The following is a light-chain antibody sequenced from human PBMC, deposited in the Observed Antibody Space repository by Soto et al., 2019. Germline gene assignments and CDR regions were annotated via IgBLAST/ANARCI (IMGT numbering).Light chain of an antibody. Sequence: DIQMTQSPSTLSASVGDRVTITCRASQSISSWVAWYQQKLGKAPKLLIYKASSLESGVPSRFSGSGSGTDFTLTISSLQPDDFATYYCQQTYYTLWTFGQGTKVEIK. CDR1: QSISSW. J-gene: IGKJ1*01. V-gene: IGKV1-5*03. CDR3: QQTYYTLWT. CDR2: KAS.